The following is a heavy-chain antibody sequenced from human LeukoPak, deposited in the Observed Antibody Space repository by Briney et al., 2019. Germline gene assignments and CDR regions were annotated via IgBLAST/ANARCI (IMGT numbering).Heavy chain of an antibody. CDR3: ARGSSGYKPYYFDY. J-gene: IGHJ4*02. Sequence: VASVKVSCKASGGTFSSYAISWVRQAPGQGLEWMGGIIPIFGTANYAQKFQGRVTITTDESTSTAYMELSSLRSEDTAVYYCARGSSGYKPYYFDYWGQGTLVTVSS. CDR2: IIPIFGTA. V-gene: IGHV1-69*05. CDR1: GGTFSSYA. D-gene: IGHD3-22*01.